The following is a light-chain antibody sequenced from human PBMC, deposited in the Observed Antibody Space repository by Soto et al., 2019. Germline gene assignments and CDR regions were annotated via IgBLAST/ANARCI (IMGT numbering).Light chain of an antibody. CDR3: QQYYSSPRT. CDR1: QSVLLSSNNKKY. CDR2: WAS. Sequence: DLVLTPSPDSLAVSLGTSSTINCKSSQSVLLSSNNKKYLAWYQQRPGQPPKLLIYWASTRKSGVPDRFSGSGSGTDFTLTISSLQAEDVAVYYCQQYYSSPRTFGQGTKVDI. V-gene: IGKV4-1*01. J-gene: IGKJ1*01.